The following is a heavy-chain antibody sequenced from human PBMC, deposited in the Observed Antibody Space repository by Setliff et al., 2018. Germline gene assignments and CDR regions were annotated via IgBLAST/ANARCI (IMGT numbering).Heavy chain of an antibody. CDR1: GYTLSSYG. D-gene: IGHD2-2*01. V-gene: IGHV1-18*01. J-gene: IGHJ3*02. CDR3: ARDLIRWAAAVSDAFDI. Sequence: ASVKVSCKASGYTLSSYGISWVRQAPGQGLEWMGWISAYNGNTNYAQKFQGRVTMTTDTSTSTAYMELRSLRSDDTAVYYCARDLIRWAAAVSDAFDIWGQGTMVTVSS. CDR2: ISAYNGNT.